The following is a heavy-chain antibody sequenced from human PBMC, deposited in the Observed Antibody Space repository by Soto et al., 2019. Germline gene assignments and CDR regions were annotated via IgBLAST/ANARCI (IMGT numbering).Heavy chain of an antibody. J-gene: IGHJ6*02. V-gene: IGHV3-30*03. CDR3: ARDRAHYDFWSGYFETPNYYGMDV. CDR2: ISYDGSNK. D-gene: IGHD3-3*01. Sequence: GGSLRLSCAASGFTFSSYGMHWVRQAPGKGLEWVAVISYDGSNKYYADSVKGRFTISRDNSKNTLYLQMNSLRAEDTAVYYCARDRAHYDFWSGYFETPNYYGMDVWGQGTTVTVSS. CDR1: GFTFSSYG.